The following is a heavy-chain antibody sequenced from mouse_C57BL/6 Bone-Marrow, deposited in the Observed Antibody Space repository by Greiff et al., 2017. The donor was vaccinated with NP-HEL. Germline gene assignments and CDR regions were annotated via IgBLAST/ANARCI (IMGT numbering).Heavy chain of an antibody. CDR2: ISSGGGDT. D-gene: IGHD4-1*01. CDR1: GFTFSSYG. CDR3: ASLGLEGFAY. V-gene: IGHV5-6*01. J-gene: IGHJ3*01. Sequence: EVQLVESGGDLVKPGGSLKLSCAASGFTFSSYGMSWVRHTPDKRLEWVATISSGGGDTYYPDRVKGRFTISRDNAKNNLYLQMSSLKSEDTAMYYYASLGLEGFAYWDQGTLVTVSA.